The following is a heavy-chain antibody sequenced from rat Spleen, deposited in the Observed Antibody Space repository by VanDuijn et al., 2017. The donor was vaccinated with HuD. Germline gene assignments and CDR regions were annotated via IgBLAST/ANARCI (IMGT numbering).Heavy chain of an antibody. CDR1: GFIFSSFP. V-gene: IGHV5S13*01. CDR2: ISSGGGGN. CDR3: ARRAYYGYLDF. J-gene: IGHJ1*01. Sequence: EVQLVESGGGLVQPGRSLKLSCAASGFIFSSFPMAWVRQAPKKGLEWVASISSGGGGNYYSGSVQGRFTISRDNTKNTQYLQVDSLRSEDTATYYCARRAYYGYLDFWGPGTMVTVSS.